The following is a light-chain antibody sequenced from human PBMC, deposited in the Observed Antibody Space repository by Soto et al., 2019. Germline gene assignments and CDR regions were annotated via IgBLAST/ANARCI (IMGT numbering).Light chain of an antibody. CDR3: QQYGSSPRT. CDR2: GAS. CDR1: QSVSSSY. J-gene: IGKJ1*01. Sequence: EIVLTQSPGALSLSPGERATLSCGASQSVSSSYLAWYQQKPGQAPRLLIYGASTRATGIPDRFSGSGFGTDFTLTISRLEPEDFAVYYCQQYGSSPRTFGQGTKVEIK. V-gene: IGKV3-20*01.